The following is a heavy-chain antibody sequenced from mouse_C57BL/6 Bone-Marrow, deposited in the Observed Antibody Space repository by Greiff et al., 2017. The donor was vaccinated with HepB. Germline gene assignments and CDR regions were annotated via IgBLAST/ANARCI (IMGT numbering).Heavy chain of an antibody. CDR2: IDPSDSYT. Sequence: VQLQQPGAELVMPGASVKLSCKASGYTFTSYWMHWVKQRPGQGLEWIGEIDPSDSYTNYNQKFKGKSTLTVDKSSSTAYMQLSSLTSEDSAVYYCARKGSAQQDYWGQGTTLTVSS. CDR1: GYTFTSYW. J-gene: IGHJ2*01. CDR3: ARKGSAQQDY. V-gene: IGHV1-69*01.